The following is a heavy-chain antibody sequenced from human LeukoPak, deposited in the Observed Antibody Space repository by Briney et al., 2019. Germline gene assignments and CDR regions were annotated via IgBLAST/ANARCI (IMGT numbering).Heavy chain of an antibody. CDR3: ARLQPSITPDPFDAFDI. D-gene: IGHD3-10*01. J-gene: IGHJ3*02. V-gene: IGHV4-61*02. CDR1: GGSISSSSYY. Sequence: SETLSLTCTVSGGSISSSSYYWSWIRQPAGKGLEWIGRIYTSGSTNYNPSLKSRVTISVDTSKNQFSLKLSSVTAADTAVYYCARLQPSITPDPFDAFDIWGQGTMVTVSS. CDR2: IYTSGST.